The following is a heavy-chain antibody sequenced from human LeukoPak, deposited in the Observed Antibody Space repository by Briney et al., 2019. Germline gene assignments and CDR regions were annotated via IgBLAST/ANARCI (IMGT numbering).Heavy chain of an antibody. Sequence: GGSLRLSCAASGFTFSSYWMSWVRQAPGKGLEWVANIKQDGSEKYYVDSVKGRFTISRDNAKNSLYLQMNSLSAEDTAVYYCARVVWFGELGPFDYWGQGTLVTVSS. CDR2: IKQDGSEK. CDR1: GFTFSSYW. D-gene: IGHD3-10*01. V-gene: IGHV3-7*01. CDR3: ARVVWFGELGPFDY. J-gene: IGHJ4*02.